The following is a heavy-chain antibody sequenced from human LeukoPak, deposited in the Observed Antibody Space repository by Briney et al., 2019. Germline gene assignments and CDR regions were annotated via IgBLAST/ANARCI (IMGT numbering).Heavy chain of an antibody. D-gene: IGHD2-15*01. CDR3: AGGGGGYCSGGSCTTFDY. Sequence: SETLSLTCAVSGGSISSSNWWSWVRQPPGKGLEWIGEIYHSGSTNYNPSLKSRVTISVDKSKNQFSLKLSSVTAADTAVYYGAGGGGGYCSGGSCTTFDYWGQRTLVTVSS. CDR2: IYHSGST. J-gene: IGHJ4*02. V-gene: IGHV4-4*02. CDR1: GGSISSSNW.